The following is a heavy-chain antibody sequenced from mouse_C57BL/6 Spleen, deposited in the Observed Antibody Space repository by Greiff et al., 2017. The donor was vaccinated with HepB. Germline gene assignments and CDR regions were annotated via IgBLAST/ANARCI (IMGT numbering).Heavy chain of an antibody. J-gene: IGHJ4*01. Sequence: VKLVESGPGLVQPSQSLSITCTVSGFSLTSYGVHWVRQSPGKGLEWLGVIWRGGSTDYNAAFMSRLSITKDNSKSQVFFKMNSLQADDTAIYYCAKNGGNYVAMDYWGQGTSVTVSS. V-gene: IGHV2-5*01. CDR2: IWRGGST. CDR1: GFSLTSYG. D-gene: IGHD2-1*01. CDR3: AKNGGNYVAMDY.